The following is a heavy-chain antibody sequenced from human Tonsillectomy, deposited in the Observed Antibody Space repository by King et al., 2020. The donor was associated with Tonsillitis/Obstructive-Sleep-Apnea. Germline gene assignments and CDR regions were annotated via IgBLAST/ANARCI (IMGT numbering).Heavy chain of an antibody. D-gene: IGHD3-3*01. J-gene: IGHJ4*02. CDR3: AHIATHGGEECYSDY. CDR2: IYWDDDK. CDR1: GFSLSTSGVG. Sequence: TLQESGPTLVKPTQTLTLTCTFSGFSLSTSGVGVGWIRQPPGKALEWLALIYWDDDKRYSPSLKSRLTITKDTSKNQVVLTMTNMDPVDTATYYCAHIATHGGEECYSDYWGQGTLVTVSS. V-gene: IGHV2-5*02.